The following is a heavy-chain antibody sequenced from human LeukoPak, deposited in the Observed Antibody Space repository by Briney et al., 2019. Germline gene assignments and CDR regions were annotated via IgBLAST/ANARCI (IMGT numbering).Heavy chain of an antibody. V-gene: IGHV4-34*01. CDR2: INHSGST. Sequence: SETLSLTCAVYGVSFSGYYWSWIRQPPGKGLEWLGEINHSGSTNYNPSLKSRVTISVDTSKNQFSLKLSSVTAADTAVYYCARGRLEYSSSSGYFDYWGQGTLVTVSS. CDR3: ARGRLEYSSSSGYFDY. J-gene: IGHJ4*02. CDR1: GVSFSGYY. D-gene: IGHD6-6*01.